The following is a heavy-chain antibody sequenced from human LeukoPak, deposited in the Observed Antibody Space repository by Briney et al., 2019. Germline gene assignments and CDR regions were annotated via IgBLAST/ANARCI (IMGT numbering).Heavy chain of an antibody. D-gene: IGHD2-2*01. Sequence: SETLSLTCAVYGESFSGYYWRWIRQPPGKGLEWIGEINHSGSTNYNPSLKSRVTISVDTSKNQFSLKLSSVTAADTAAYYCARGEVRCSSTSCYVGWFDPWGQGTLVTVSS. CDR2: INHSGST. J-gene: IGHJ5*02. CDR3: ARGEVRCSSTSCYVGWFDP. V-gene: IGHV4-34*01. CDR1: GESFSGYY.